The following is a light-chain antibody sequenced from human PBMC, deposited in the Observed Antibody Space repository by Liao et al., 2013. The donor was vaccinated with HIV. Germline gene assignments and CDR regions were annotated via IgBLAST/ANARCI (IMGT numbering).Light chain of an antibody. V-gene: IGLV3-21*04. CDR1: NIGSKS. Sequence: SYVLAQPSSVPVAPGKTARITCGGDNIGSKSVHWYQQKPGQAPVMVIYFDSDRPSGIPERFSGSNSGNSATLTISRVEAGDEADYFCQVWDTSSDHFVFGAGTKVTVL. CDR3: QVWDTSSDHFV. J-gene: IGLJ1*01. CDR2: FDS.